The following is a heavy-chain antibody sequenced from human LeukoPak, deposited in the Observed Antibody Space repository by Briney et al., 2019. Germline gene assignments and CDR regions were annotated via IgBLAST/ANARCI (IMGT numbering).Heavy chain of an antibody. J-gene: IGHJ6*02. CDR1: GYTLTGYY. D-gene: IGHD2-15*01. CDR2: INPNSGGT. V-gene: IGHV1-2*06. CDR3: ARGSIVVVVAGDYYYYGMDV. Sequence: WASVKVSCKASGYTLTGYYMHWVRQAPGQGLEWMGRINPNSGGTNYAQKFQGRVTMTRDTSISTAYMELSRLRSDDTAVYYCARGSIVVVVAGDYYYYGMDVWGQGTTVTVSS.